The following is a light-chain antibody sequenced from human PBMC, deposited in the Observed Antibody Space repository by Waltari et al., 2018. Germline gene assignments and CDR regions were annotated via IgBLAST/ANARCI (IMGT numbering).Light chain of an antibody. Sequence: EIVLTQSPGTLSLSPGERDTLPCRASQSVSSSYLAWYQQKPGQAPRLLIYGASSRATGIPDRFSGSGSGTDFTLTISRLEPEDFAVYYCQQYGSSRSFGGGTKVEIK. J-gene: IGKJ4*01. V-gene: IGKV3-20*01. CDR1: QSVSSSY. CDR2: GAS. CDR3: QQYGSSRS.